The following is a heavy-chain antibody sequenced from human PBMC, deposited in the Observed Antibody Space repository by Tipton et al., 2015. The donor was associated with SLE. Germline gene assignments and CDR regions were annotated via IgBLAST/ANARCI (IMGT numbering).Heavy chain of an antibody. CDR2: IFYSGGT. D-gene: IGHD3-10*01. J-gene: IGHJ5*02. CDR3: ASGGYGSGSHYLGGWFDP. Sequence: TLSLTCTVSGASIGSHHWTWIRQPPGKGLEWIGNIFYSGGTNYSPFLNSRITISVDTSKNQLSLKLSSVTAADTAVYYCASGGYGSGSHYLGGWFDPWGRGTLVTVSS. V-gene: IGHV4-59*08. CDR1: GASIGSHH.